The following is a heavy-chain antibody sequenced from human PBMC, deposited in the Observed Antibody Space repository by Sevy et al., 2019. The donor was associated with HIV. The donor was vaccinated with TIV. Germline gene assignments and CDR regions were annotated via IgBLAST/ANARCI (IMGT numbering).Heavy chain of an antibody. D-gene: IGHD2-2*02. Sequence: GGSLRLSCAASGFSFNSYAMTWVRVAPGKGLEWVSIISGSGGSTHYADSVKGRFAISRDNSKNTLYLQMNSLSAEDTDVDYCAKAVLPAARPYCYYGMDVWGQGTTVTVSS. CDR1: GFSFNSYA. CDR2: ISGSGGST. V-gene: IGHV3-23*01. J-gene: IGHJ6*02. CDR3: AKAVLPAARPYCYYGMDV.